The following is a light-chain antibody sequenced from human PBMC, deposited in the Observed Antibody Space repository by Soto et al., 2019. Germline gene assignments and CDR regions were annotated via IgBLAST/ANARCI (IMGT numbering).Light chain of an antibody. CDR2: GAS. CDR1: QSVRSN. Sequence: EIVMTQSPATLSVSPGERATLSCRASQSVRSNLAWYQQKPGQAPRLLIYGASTRATGIPARFSGSGSGTEFTLTINTLQSEDSAIYYCQQYYTWPVTFGGGTKVDIK. CDR3: QQYYTWPVT. J-gene: IGKJ4*01. V-gene: IGKV3-15*01.